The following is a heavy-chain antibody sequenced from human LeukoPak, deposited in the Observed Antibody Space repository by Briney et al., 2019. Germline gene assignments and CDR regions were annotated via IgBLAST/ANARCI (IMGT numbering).Heavy chain of an antibody. D-gene: IGHD5-18*01. J-gene: IGHJ4*02. CDR2: IYYSGRT. CDR1: GGSISSYY. V-gene: IGHV4-59*01. CDR3: ARERVYSYGYVLDY. Sequence: SETLSLTCTVHGGSISSYYWSWIRQPPGKGLEWIGYIYYSGRTNYNPSLKSRVTLSVDTPKNQFSLKLSSVTAAGTVVFCCARERVYSYGYVLDYWGQGTLVTVSS.